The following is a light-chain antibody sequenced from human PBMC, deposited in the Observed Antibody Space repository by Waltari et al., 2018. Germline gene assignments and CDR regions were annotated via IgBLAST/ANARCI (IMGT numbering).Light chain of an antibody. J-gene: IGLJ1*01. CDR2: EVS. CDR1: SDDVGDYDY. V-gene: IGLV2-8*01. Sequence: QSGLTQPHSASGSLGQSVTISCIGTSDDVGDYDYVSRYQQHPGNAPQLLIYEVSKWPSGVPGRFSGSKSGNTASLTVTGLQPEDEADYYCSSYAGSDYFYVFGTGTRLTVL. CDR3: SSYAGSDYFYV.